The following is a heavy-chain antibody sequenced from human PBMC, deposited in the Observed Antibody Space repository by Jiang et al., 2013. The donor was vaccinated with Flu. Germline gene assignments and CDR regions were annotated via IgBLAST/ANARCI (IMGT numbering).Heavy chain of an antibody. CDR1: GFSLRTTGIC. CDR2: IDWDDDK. J-gene: IGHJ4*02. CDR3: ARMRGHSNAYVGFDY. Sequence: KPTQTLTLTCTFSGFSLRTTGICVSWIRQPPGKALEWLARIDWDDDKFYSTSLKTRLTISKDTSKNQVVLTMTNMNPVDTGTYYCARMRGHSNAYVGFDYWGQGTLVTASS. D-gene: IGHD4-11*01. V-gene: IGHV2-70*16.